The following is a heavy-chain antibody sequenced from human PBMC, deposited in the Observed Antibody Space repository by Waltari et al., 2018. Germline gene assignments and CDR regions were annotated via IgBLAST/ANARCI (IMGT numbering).Heavy chain of an antibody. CDR3: AKGGYSYLPFGP. J-gene: IGHJ5*02. CDR1: GFTFSSYA. CDR2: IKAHGAYT. V-gene: IGHV3-23*01. D-gene: IGHD5-18*01. Sequence: EVQLLESGGGLVQPGESLRLSCAASGFTFSSYATSWVRRAPGKGLGWVSAIKAHGAYTYFANSVKGRFTVSRDNSKNTLYLQMNSLRAEDTALYYCAKGGYSYLPFGPWGQGTLVTVSS.